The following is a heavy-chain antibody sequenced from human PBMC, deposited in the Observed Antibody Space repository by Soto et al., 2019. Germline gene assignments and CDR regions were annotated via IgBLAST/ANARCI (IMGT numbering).Heavy chain of an antibody. D-gene: IGHD3-3*01. J-gene: IGHJ5*02. V-gene: IGHV3-15*05. Sequence: EVQLVEYGGGLAKPGGSLRLSCVASEFPFGNAWMSWVRQAQGKGLEWVGRIKRKTDGGTADYAAPVRGRFTISRDDSNNTLFLQMNSLKTEDTGVYFCATTTPYGVWGGYSTGWFHPWGQGILVTVSS. CDR2: IKRKTDGGTA. CDR3: ATTTPYGVWGGYSTGWFHP. CDR1: EFPFGNAW.